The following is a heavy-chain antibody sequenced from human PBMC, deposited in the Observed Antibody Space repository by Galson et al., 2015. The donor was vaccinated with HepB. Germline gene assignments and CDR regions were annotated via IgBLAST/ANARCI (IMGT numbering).Heavy chain of an antibody. CDR1: GYTFDTYG. D-gene: IGHD1-26*01. J-gene: IGHJ4*02. CDR3: ARDDLIVGANPDY. V-gene: IGHV1-18*01. CDR2: IRVSNGNT. Sequence: SVKVSCKAVGYTFDTYGISWVRQAPGQGLEWMGWIRVSNGNTTYAQKFQDRVTMTADRSTRTAYMEVTSLRSEDTAIYYCARDDLIVGANPDYWGQGTPVIVSS.